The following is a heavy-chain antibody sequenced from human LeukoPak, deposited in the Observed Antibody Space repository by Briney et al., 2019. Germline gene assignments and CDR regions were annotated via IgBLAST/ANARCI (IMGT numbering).Heavy chain of an antibody. CDR1: GFIFDDYA. V-gene: IGHV3-49*03. J-gene: IGHJ4*02. Sequence: GGSLRLSCTVSGFIFDDYAMSWFRQAPGKGLEWVGFIRSKAYGGTTEYAASVKGRFTISRDDSKSIAYLQMNSLKIEDTAVYYCIRVVSSSPAGGDYWGQGTLVTVSS. CDR2: IRSKAYGGTT. D-gene: IGHD3-16*01. CDR3: IRVVSSSPAGGDY.